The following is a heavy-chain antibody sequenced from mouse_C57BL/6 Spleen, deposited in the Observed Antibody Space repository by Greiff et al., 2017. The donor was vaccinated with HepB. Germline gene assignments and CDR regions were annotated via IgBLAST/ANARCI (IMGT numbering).Heavy chain of an antibody. Sequence: EVKLQESGPGLVKPSQSLSLTCSVTGYSITSGYYWNWIRQFPGNQLEWMGYISYDGSNNYNPSLKNRISITRDTSKNQFFLKLNSVTTEDTATYYCARDDGYFDYWGQGTTLTVSS. D-gene: IGHD2-3*01. CDR2: ISYDGSN. V-gene: IGHV3-6*01. CDR1: GYSITSGYY. CDR3: ARDDGYFDY. J-gene: IGHJ2*01.